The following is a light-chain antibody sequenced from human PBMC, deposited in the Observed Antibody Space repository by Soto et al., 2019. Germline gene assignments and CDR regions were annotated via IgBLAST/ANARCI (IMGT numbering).Light chain of an antibody. V-gene: IGKV1-39*01. CDR3: QQSFSNPYT. J-gene: IGKJ2*01. Sequence: DIQMTQSPSSLSASVGDRITITCRASQSISSYLNWYQQKPGKAPNLLISAASSLQSGVPSRFSGSGSGTDFTLTISSLQPEDFATYYCQQSFSNPYTFGQGTKLESK. CDR1: QSISSY. CDR2: AAS.